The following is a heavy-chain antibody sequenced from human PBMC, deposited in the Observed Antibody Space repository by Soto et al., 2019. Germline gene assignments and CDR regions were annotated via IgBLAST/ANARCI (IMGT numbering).Heavy chain of an antibody. CDR1: GAALSSGGYF. Sequence: QVQLQQSGPGLVKPSETLSLTCTVSGAALSSGGYFYTWVRQPPGKGLEWLGYIYYSGGTKYNPSLKSRVTISRDKSKRQFSLRLISVTAADTAVDYCTREQSDDNYFDPWGQGTLGTVSS. J-gene: IGHJ5*02. V-gene: IGHV4-61*08. CDR2: IYYSGGT. CDR3: TREQSDDNYFDP. D-gene: IGHD6-19*01.